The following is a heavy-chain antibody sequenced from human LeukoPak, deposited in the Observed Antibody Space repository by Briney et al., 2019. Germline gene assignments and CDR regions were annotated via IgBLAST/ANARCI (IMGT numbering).Heavy chain of an antibody. D-gene: IGHD2-15*01. Sequence: SGPTPVDPTGPLTLTCTVSGFSLRTARMGVSWIRQPPGKALEWLAHIFSNKEKSYNTSLKSRLTISTDNSKSQVVLTMTNMDPVDTATYYCARSYCSGGSCYSYYYYYMDVWGKGTTVTVSS. CDR2: IFSNKEK. J-gene: IGHJ6*03. V-gene: IGHV2-26*01. CDR1: GFSLRTARMG. CDR3: ARSYCSGGSCYSYYYYYMDV.